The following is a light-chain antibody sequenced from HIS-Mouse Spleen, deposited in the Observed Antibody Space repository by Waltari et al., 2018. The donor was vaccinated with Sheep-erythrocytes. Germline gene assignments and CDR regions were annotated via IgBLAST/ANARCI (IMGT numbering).Light chain of an antibody. CDR3: QQSYSTPQFT. Sequence: DIQMTQSPCSLSASVGDRVTITCRASQSISSYLNWYQQKPGKAPKLLIYAASSLQSGVPSRFSGSGSGTDFTLTISSLQPEDFATYYCQQSYSTPQFTFGPGTKVDIK. V-gene: IGKV1-39*01. CDR1: QSISSY. J-gene: IGKJ3*01. CDR2: AAS.